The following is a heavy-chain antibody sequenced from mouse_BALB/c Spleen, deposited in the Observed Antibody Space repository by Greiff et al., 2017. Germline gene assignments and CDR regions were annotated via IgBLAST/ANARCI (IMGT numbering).Heavy chain of an antibody. Sequence: VQLQQSAAELARPGASVKMSCKASGYTFTSYTMHWVKQRPGQGLEWIGYINPSSGYTEYNQKFKDKTTLTADKSSSTAYMQLSSLTSEDSAVYYCARRGLPHYFDYWGQGTTLTVSS. J-gene: IGHJ2*01. V-gene: IGHV1-4*02. CDR1: GYTFTSYT. CDR2: INPSSGYT. D-gene: IGHD2-2*01. CDR3: ARRGLPHYFDY.